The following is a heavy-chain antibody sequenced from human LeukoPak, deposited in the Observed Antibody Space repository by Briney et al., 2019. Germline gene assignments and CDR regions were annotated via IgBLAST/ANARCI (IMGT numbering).Heavy chain of an antibody. V-gene: IGHV4-34*01. J-gene: IGHJ4*02. D-gene: IGHD3-3*01. CDR3: ARDLTYYDFWSGYYAGGLFDY. CDR2: INHSGST. CDR1: GGSFNGYY. Sequence: SETLSLTCAVYGGSFNGYYWSWIRQPPGKGLEWIGEINHSGSTNYNPSLKSRVTISVDTSKNEFSLKLSSVTAADTAVYYCARDLTYYDFWSGYYAGGLFDYWGQGTLVIVSS.